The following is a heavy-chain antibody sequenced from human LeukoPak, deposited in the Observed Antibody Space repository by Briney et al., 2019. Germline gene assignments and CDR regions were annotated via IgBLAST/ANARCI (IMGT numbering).Heavy chain of an antibody. V-gene: IGHV4-59*01. Sequence: SETLSLTCTVSGGSISSYYWSWIRQPPGKGLEWIGYIYYSGSTNYNPSLKSRVTISEDTSKNQFSLKLSSVTAADTAVYYCARDNGGGYYYDYWGRGTLVTVSS. D-gene: IGHD3-22*01. CDR2: IYYSGST. CDR1: GGSISSYY. CDR3: ARDNGGGYYYDY. J-gene: IGHJ4*02.